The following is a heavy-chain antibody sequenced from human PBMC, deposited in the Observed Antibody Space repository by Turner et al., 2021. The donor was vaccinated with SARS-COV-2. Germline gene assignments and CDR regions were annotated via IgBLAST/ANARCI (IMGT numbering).Heavy chain of an antibody. CDR2: ISYSGIP. CDR3: ARDPSGTFPRGLFDS. D-gene: IGHD3-10*01. Sequence: QVQLHESGPGLVKPSETLSLTCTVSVDSINSYYWNWIRQSPGKGLEWIGYISYSGIPNYNPSLRSRIAISLDKSKKQVSLRLSSGTAADTAVYFCARDPSGTFPRGLFDSWGQGALVTVSS. CDR1: VDSINSYY. V-gene: IGHV4-59*01. J-gene: IGHJ4*02.